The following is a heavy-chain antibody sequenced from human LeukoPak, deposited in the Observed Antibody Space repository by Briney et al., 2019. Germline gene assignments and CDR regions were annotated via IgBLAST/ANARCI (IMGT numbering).Heavy chain of an antibody. J-gene: IGHJ4*02. CDR1: GFTLNSYA. Sequence: GGSLRLSCAASGFTLNSYAMTWVRQAPGKGLEGVSLISDSGGRIYYADCVKGRFTISRDNSKNKLYLQMNSLRGEDTAVYYCAKDIWWGMTTVTPAPYYFDCWGQGTLVTVSS. V-gene: IGHV3-23*01. CDR2: ISDSGGRI. D-gene: IGHD4-17*01. CDR3: AKDIWWGMTTVTPAPYYFDC.